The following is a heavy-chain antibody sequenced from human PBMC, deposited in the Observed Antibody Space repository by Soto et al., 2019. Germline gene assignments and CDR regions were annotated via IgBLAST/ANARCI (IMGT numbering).Heavy chain of an antibody. J-gene: IGHJ4*02. CDR1: GGSISSYY. CDR3: ARSDSVEMATIWGGLFDY. D-gene: IGHD5-12*01. CDR2: IYYSGST. V-gene: IGHV4-59*01. Sequence: PSETLSLTCTVSGGSISSYYWSWIRQPPGKGLEWIGYIYYSGSTNYNPSLKSRVTISVDTSKNQFSLKLSSVTAADTAVYYCARSDSVEMATIWGGLFDYWGQGTLVTVSS.